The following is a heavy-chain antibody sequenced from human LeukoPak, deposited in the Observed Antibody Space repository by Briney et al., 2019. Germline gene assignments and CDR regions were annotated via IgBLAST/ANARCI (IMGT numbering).Heavy chain of an antibody. D-gene: IGHD2-8*01. CDR3: TAEKNGSPHY. J-gene: IGHJ4*02. CDR1: RGSVSSSTYY. Sequence: SETLSLTCTVSRGSVSSSTYYWSWVRQSPGKGLEWIVSIYYTGSTYYNPSLKSRVTISLDMSKNEFFLTMTSVTAADTAVYFCTAEKNGSPHYWGQGTQVTVSS. V-gene: IGHV4-39*07. CDR2: IYYTGST.